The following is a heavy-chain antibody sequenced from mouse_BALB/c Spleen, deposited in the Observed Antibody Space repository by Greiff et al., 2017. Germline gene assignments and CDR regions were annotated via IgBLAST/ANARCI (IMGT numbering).Heavy chain of an antibody. CDR3: ASAARAFYYFDY. J-gene: IGHJ2*01. CDR2: IDPANGNT. V-gene: IGHV14-3*02. CDR1: GFNIKDTY. D-gene: IGHD3-1*01. Sequence: VQLQQSGAELVKPGASVKLSCTASGFNIKDTYMHWVKQRPEQGLEWIGRIDPANGNTKYDPKFQGKATIIADTSSNTAYLQLSSLTSEDTAVYYCASAARAFYYFDYWGQGTTLTVSS.